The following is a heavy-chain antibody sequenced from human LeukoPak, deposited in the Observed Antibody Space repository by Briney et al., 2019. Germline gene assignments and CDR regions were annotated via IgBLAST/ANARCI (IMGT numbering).Heavy chain of an antibody. V-gene: IGHV3-23*01. Sequence: GGSLRLSCAASGFTFRSFAMHWVRQAPGKGLEWVSGISGSGGDTYYADSLKGRFSISRDDSKNTLYLQMNSLSVEDTAIYYCARDLSGIGYWGQGTLVTVSS. J-gene: IGHJ4*02. CDR3: ARDLSGIGY. CDR2: ISGSGGDT. CDR1: GFTFRSFA. D-gene: IGHD6-19*01.